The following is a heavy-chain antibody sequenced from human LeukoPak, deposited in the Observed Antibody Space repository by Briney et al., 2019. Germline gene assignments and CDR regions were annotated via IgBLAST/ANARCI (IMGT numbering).Heavy chain of an antibody. CDR2: ISSSSSSI. Sequence: QPGGSLRLSCAASGFTFSSYSMNWVRQAPGKGLEWVSYISSSSSSIYYADSVKGRFTISRDNAKNSLNLQMNSLRAEDTAVYYCARDYSSSSGKHAFDIWGHGTMVTVSS. CDR1: GFTFSSYS. J-gene: IGHJ3*02. V-gene: IGHV3-48*01. D-gene: IGHD6-13*01. CDR3: ARDYSSSSGKHAFDI.